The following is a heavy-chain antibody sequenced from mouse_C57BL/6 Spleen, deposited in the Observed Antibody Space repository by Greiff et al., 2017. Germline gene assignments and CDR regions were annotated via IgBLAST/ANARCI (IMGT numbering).Heavy chain of an antibody. CDR2: INPNNGGT. Sequence: EVQLQQSGPELVKPGASVKISCKASGYTFTDYYMNWVKQSHGKSLEWLGDINPNNGGTSYNQKFKGKATLTVDKSSSTAYMELRSLTSEDSAVYYCARGGDGNYCDYWGQGTTLTVSS. V-gene: IGHV1-26*01. CDR1: GYTFTDYY. CDR3: ARGGDGNYCDY. J-gene: IGHJ2*01. D-gene: IGHD2-1*01.